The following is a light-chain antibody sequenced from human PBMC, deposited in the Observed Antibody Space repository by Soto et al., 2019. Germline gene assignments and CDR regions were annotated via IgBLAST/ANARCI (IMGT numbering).Light chain of an antibody. J-gene: IGKJ1*01. CDR3: QQYDYSRT. CDR2: DVS. Sequence: DIQITQSPSTLSGSVGDRVTLTCRASQTIRSWLAWYQRKPGEAPKLLIFDVSNLETGVPSRLSGSGSGTEFSLTIRGLQPDDFATYYCQQYDYSRTFGQGTKVDIK. CDR1: QTIRSW. V-gene: IGKV1-5*01.